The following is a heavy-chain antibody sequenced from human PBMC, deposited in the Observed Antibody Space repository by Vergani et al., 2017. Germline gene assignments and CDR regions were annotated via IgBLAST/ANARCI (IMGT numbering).Heavy chain of an antibody. D-gene: IGHD2/OR15-2a*01. J-gene: IGHJ4*02. Sequence: QVQLVESGGGVVQPGGSLRLSCAASGFTFSSYGMHWVRQAPGKGLEWVAFIRYDGSNKYYADSVKGRFTISRDNSKNTLYLQMNSLRAEDTAVYYCARDTYRFFDFWGQGTLVTVSS. CDR1: GFTFSSYG. V-gene: IGHV3-30*02. CDR3: ARDTYRFFDF. CDR2: IRYDGSNK.